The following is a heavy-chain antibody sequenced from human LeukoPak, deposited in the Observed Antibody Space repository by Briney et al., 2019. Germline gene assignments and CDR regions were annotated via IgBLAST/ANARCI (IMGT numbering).Heavy chain of an antibody. D-gene: IGHD6-6*01. CDR2: IYHSGST. V-gene: IGHV4-30-2*01. CDR1: GGSISSGGYS. Sequence: PSETLSLTCAVSGGSISSGGYSWSWIRQPPGKGLEWIGYIYHSGSTYYNPSLKSRVTISVDTSKNQFSLKLSSVTAADTAVYYCARQPQYSSSSYYFDYWGQGTLVTVSS. J-gene: IGHJ4*02. CDR3: ARQPQYSSSSYYFDY.